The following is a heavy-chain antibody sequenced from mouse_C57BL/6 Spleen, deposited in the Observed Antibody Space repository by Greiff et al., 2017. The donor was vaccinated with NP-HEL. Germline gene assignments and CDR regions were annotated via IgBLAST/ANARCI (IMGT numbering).Heavy chain of an antibody. V-gene: IGHV5-4*01. CDR2: ISDGGSYT. CDR3: ARDRGGSYAMDY. Sequence: EVKLMESGGGLVKPGGSLKLSCAASGFTFSSYAMSWVRQTPEKRLEWVATISDGGSYTYYPDNVKGRFTISRDNAKNNLYLQMSHLKSEDTAMYYCARDRGGSYAMDYWGQGTSVTVSS. CDR1: GFTFSSYA. J-gene: IGHJ4*01.